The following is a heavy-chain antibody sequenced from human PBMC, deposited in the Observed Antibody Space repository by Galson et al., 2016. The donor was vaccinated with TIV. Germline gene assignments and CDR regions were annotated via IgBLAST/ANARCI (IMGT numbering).Heavy chain of an antibody. CDR3: ARTRGDLYYYDSSGYYFPDY. Sequence: SLRLSCAASGFTFNTYSMSWVRQAPGKELEWVSAINNYGGTTYYADSVKGRFTISRDNAENTLYLQMNSLRAEDTAVYYCARTRGDLYYYDSSGYYFPDYWGPGALVTVSS. D-gene: IGHD3-22*01. CDR1: GFTFNTYS. V-gene: IGHV3-23*01. J-gene: IGHJ4*02. CDR2: INNYGGTT.